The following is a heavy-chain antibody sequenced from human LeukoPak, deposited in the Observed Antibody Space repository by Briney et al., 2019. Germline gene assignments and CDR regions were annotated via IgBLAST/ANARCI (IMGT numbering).Heavy chain of an antibody. CDR1: GFTFSSYA. D-gene: IGHD2-21*02. Sequence: GGSLRLSCAASGFTFSSYAMSWVRHGPGKGLEGLKWVSSISGRGDRTYYADSVKGRFTISRDNPKNTLYLQMNSLRAEDTAIYYCARFQDCGGDCPFDYWGQGTLVTVSS. CDR2: ISGRGDRT. V-gene: IGHV3-23*01. J-gene: IGHJ4*02. CDR3: ARFQDCGGDCPFDY.